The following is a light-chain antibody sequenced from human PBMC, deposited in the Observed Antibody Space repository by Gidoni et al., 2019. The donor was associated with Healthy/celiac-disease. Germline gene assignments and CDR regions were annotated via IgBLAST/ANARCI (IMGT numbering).Light chain of an antibody. V-gene: IGKV3-15*01. CDR3: QPYNNCHPLT. J-gene: IGKJ4*01. CDR2: GAS. Sequence: IVMTQSRATLSVSPGERATLSCRASQSVSSNLAWYQQKPGQAPRLLIYGASTRATGIPARFSGSGSGTEFTLTISSLQSEDFAVYYCQPYNNCHPLTFGGGTKVEIK. CDR1: QSVSSN.